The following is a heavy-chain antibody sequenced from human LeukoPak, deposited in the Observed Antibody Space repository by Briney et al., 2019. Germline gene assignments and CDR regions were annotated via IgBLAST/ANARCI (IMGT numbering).Heavy chain of an antibody. J-gene: IGHJ4*02. CDR2: ISSSGSTI. Sequence: GGSLRLSCAASGFTFSDYYMSWIRQAPGKGLEWVSYISSSGSTIYYADSVKGRFTISRDNAKNSLYLQMNSLRAEDTAVYYCAKELASKGWSNPIDYWGQGTLVTVSS. D-gene: IGHD2-8*01. CDR3: AKELASKGWSNPIDY. CDR1: GFTFSDYY. V-gene: IGHV3-11*01.